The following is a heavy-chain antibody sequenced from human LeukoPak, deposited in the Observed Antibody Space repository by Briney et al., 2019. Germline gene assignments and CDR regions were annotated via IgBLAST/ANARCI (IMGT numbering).Heavy chain of an antibody. V-gene: IGHV4-59*01. CDR1: GGSISSYY. D-gene: IGHD6-6*01. J-gene: IGHJ4*02. CDR2: IYYCGST. Sequence: SETLSLPCTVSGGSISSYYWSWIRQPPGKGPEWIGYIYYCGSTNYNPSLKSRVTISVDTSKNQFSLKLSSVTAADTAVYYCARVAPGPIAARAFDYWGQGTLVTVSS. CDR3: ARVAPGPIAARAFDY.